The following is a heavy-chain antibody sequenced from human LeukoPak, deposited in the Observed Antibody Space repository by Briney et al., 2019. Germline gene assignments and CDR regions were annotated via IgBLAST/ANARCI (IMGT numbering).Heavy chain of an antibody. V-gene: IGHV3-69-1*01. CDR3: AKDRANWAIDD. J-gene: IGHJ4*02. Sequence: GGSLRLSCVASGFTFTDHPMNWVRQAPGKGLEWVSYIGGDGIAFYADSVKGRFTASKDDARKSMYLQMNSLRVEDTAVYYCAKDRANWAIDDWGQGTQVTVSS. CDR2: IGGDGIA. D-gene: IGHD3-16*01. CDR1: GFTFTDHP.